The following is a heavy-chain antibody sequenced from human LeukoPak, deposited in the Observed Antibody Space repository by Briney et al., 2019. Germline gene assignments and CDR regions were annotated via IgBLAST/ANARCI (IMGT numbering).Heavy chain of an antibody. Sequence: SETLSLTCTVSGGSISSYYWSWIRQPPGKGLEWIGYIYYSGSTNYNPSLKSRVTISVDTSKNQFSLKLSSVTAADTAVYYCASASIMITFGGDIATDAFDIWGQGTMVTVSS. CDR1: GGSISSYY. D-gene: IGHD3-16*02. CDR2: IYYSGST. CDR3: ASASIMITFGGDIATDAFDI. V-gene: IGHV4-59*08. J-gene: IGHJ3*02.